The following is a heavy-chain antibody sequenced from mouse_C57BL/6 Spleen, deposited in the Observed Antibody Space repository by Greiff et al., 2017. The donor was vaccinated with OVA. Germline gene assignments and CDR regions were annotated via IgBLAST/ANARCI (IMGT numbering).Heavy chain of an antibody. Sequence: EVQRVESGGGLVKPGGSLKLSCAASGFTFSDYGMHWVRQAPEKGLEWVAYISSGSSTIYYADTVKGRLPISRDNAKNTLFLQMTSLRSEDTAMYYCARPWLLRSLYYAMDYWGQGTSVTSPQ. V-gene: IGHV5-17*01. D-gene: IGHD2-3*01. CDR3: ARPWLLRSLYYAMDY. J-gene: IGHJ4*01. CDR1: GFTFSDYG. CDR2: ISSGSSTI.